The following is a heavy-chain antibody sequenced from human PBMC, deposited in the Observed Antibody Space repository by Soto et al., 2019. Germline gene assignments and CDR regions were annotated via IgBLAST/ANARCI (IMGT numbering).Heavy chain of an antibody. J-gene: IGHJ6*02. CDR1: GGSFSGYY. Sequence: QVQLQQWGAGLLKPSETLSLTCAVYGGSFSGYYWSWIRQPPGKGLEWIGEINHSGSTNYNPSLKSRFTISVDTSKNQFSLKLSSVTAADTAVYYCARNGSYYDFWSGYYFGGGMDVWGQGTTVTVSS. CDR2: INHSGST. V-gene: IGHV4-34*01. D-gene: IGHD3-3*01. CDR3: ARNGSYYDFWSGYYFGGGMDV.